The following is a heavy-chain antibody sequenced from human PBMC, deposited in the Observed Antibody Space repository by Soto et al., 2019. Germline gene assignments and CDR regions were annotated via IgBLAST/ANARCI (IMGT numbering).Heavy chain of an antibody. Sequence: QVQLQQWGAGPLRPLETLSLTCGVSGGSFSGYYWAWIRQSPGKGLEWISEINDRGSINYNPSLKNRLSISVNTSKNHYSRNLRSVTAADTAVYYCARESHDILTGPPWVWYFDLWGRGTLVTVSS. V-gene: IGHV4-34*01. CDR1: GGSFSGYY. CDR2: INDRGSI. D-gene: IGHD3-9*01. J-gene: IGHJ2*01. CDR3: ARESHDILTGPPWVWYFDL.